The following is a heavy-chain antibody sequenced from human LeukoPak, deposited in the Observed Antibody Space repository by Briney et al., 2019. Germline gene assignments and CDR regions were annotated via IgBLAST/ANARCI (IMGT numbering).Heavy chain of an antibody. CDR1: GYSISSGYY. Sequence: PSETLSLTCTVSGYSISSGYYWGCIRQPPGKGLEWIGSFDQSGSTYYNPSLKSRVTISVDTSKNQFSLKLSSVTAADTAVYYCARDRRPHDAFDIWGQGTMVTVSS. CDR3: ARDRRPHDAFDI. J-gene: IGHJ3*02. V-gene: IGHV4-38-2*02. CDR2: FDQSGST.